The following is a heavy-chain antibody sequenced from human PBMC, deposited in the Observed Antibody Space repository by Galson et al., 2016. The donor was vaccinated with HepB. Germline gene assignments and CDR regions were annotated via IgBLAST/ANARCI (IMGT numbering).Heavy chain of an antibody. CDR1: GYTFSSYG. J-gene: IGHJ4*02. Sequence: SLRLSCAASGYTFSSYGFHWVRQAPDKGLEWVANIKQDGSEKNYVDSVKGRFSISRDNAKNSLYLQMNSLRDEDTAVYYCGGYNDYKAYDYWGQGTLVTVSS. V-gene: IGHV3-7*01. CDR2: IKQDGSEK. CDR3: GGYNDYKAYDY. D-gene: IGHD5-24*01.